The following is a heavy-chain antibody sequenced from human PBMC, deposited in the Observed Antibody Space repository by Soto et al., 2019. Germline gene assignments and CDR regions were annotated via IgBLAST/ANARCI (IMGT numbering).Heavy chain of an antibody. Sequence: GGSLRLSCAASGFTFSSYAMSWVRQAPGKGLEWVSAISGSGGSTYYADSVKGRFTISRDNSKNTLYLQMNSLRAEDTAVYYCAKDREYCSGGSCYYYFDYWGQGTLVTVS. V-gene: IGHV3-23*01. D-gene: IGHD2-15*01. CDR3: AKDREYCSGGSCYYYFDY. J-gene: IGHJ4*02. CDR1: GFTFSSYA. CDR2: ISGSGGST.